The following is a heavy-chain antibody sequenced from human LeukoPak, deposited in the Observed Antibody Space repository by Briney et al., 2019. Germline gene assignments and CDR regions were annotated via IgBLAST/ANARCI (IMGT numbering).Heavy chain of an antibody. CDR1: GGTFSSYA. CDR3: ALGGIAAAGSLSV. D-gene: IGHD6-13*01. V-gene: IGHV1-69*01. Sequence: SSVKVSCKASGGTFSSYAISWVRQAPGQGLEWMGVIIPIFGTANYAQKFQGRVTITADESTSTAYMELSSLRSADTAVYYCALGGIAAAGSLSVWGQGTLVTVSS. CDR2: IIPIFGTA. J-gene: IGHJ4*02.